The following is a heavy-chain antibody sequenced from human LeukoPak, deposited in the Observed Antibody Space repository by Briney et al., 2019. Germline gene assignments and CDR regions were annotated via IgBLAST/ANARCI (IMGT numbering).Heavy chain of an antibody. CDR2: ISSSVSDI. Sequence: GGSLRLSCAASGFTFTCCWMSWVRQAPGKGLEWISYISSSVSDIFYADSVKGRFTISRDNAKNSLYLQMNSLRVEDTAVYYCARERAACGGDCNDYWGQGTLVTVSS. D-gene: IGHD2-21*02. V-gene: IGHV3-21*05. CDR1: GFTFTCCW. J-gene: IGHJ4*02. CDR3: ARERAACGGDCNDY.